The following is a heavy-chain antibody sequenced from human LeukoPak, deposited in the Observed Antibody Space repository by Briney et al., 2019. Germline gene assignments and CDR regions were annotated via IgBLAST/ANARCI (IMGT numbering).Heavy chain of an antibody. J-gene: IGHJ4*02. CDR3: ARGVVGATVDY. Sequence: ASVTVSCTASGYTVTSYDINWVRQATGQGLEWMGWMNPNSGNTGYAQKFQGRVTMTRNTSISTAYMELSSLRSEDTAVYYCARGVVGATVDYWGQGTLVTVSS. D-gene: IGHD1-26*01. V-gene: IGHV1-8*01. CDR2: MNPNSGNT. CDR1: GYTVTSYD.